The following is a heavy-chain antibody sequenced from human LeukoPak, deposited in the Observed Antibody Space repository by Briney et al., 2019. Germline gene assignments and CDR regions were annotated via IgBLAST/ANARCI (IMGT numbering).Heavy chain of an antibody. CDR2: IYSGGST. CDR3: ARGIWFGEPLFYYFDY. V-gene: IGHV3-53*01. D-gene: IGHD3-10*01. CDR1: GFTVSSNY. Sequence: GGSLRLSCAASGFTVSSNYMSWVRQAPGKGLEWVSVIYSGGSTYYADSVKGRFTISRDNSKNTLYLQMKSLRAEDTAAYYCARGIWFGEPLFYYFDYWGQGTLVTVSS. J-gene: IGHJ4*02.